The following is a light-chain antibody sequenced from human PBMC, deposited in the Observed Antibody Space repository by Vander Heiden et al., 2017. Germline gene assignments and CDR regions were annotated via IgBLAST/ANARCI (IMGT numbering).Light chain of an antibody. CDR1: SSDVGSYNL. Sequence: SALPPPASVSGSPGQSITITCTGTSSDVGSYNLVSWYQQHPGKAPKLMIYEVSKRPSGVSNRFSGSKSGNTASLTISGLQAEDEADYYCCSYAGSSPVFGGGTKLTVL. CDR3: CSYAGSSPV. J-gene: IGLJ2*01. CDR2: EVS. V-gene: IGLV2-23*02.